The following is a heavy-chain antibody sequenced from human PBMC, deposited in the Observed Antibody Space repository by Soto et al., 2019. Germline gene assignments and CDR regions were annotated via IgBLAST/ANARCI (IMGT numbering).Heavy chain of an antibody. CDR2: IWYDGSNK. V-gene: IGHV3-33*01. D-gene: IGHD2-15*01. CDR3: ARDLGYGRGSEAFDI. CDR1: GFSFSSYG. Sequence: PGGSLRLSCAASGFSFSSYGMHWGRQAPGQGLEWVAIIWYDGSNKHYADSVKGRFTISRDNSKNTLYLQMNSLRAEDTAVYYCARDLGYGRGSEAFDIWGQGTMVTVS. J-gene: IGHJ3*02.